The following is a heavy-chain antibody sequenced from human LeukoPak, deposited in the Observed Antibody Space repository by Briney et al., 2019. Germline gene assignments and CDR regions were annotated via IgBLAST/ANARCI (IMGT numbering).Heavy chain of an antibody. CDR3: ARETSQKGAHYMDV. CDR2: IQYDASSK. Sequence: GGSLRLSCAASGLSFSRNGMHWVRQAPGKGLEWLTFIQYDASSKYYADSVKGRFTISRDNSKNTLYLQMNTLRVEDTAVYYCARETSQKGAHYMDVWGRGTTVTISS. CDR1: GLSFSRNG. V-gene: IGHV3-30*02. D-gene: IGHD3-16*01. J-gene: IGHJ6*03.